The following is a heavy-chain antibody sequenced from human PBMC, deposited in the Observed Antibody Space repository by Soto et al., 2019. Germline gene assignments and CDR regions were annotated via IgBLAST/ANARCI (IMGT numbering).Heavy chain of an antibody. CDR1: GGAFSSYA. J-gene: IGHJ6*02. CDR2: IIPIFGTA. Sequence: GASVKVSCKASGGAFSSYAISWVRQAPGQGLEWMGGIIPIFGTANYAQKFQGRVTITADESTSTAYMELSSLRSEDTAVYYCAREGYYDSSGWYYYYGMDVWGQGTTVTVSS. V-gene: IGHV1-69*13. D-gene: IGHD3-22*01. CDR3: AREGYYDSSGWYYYYGMDV.